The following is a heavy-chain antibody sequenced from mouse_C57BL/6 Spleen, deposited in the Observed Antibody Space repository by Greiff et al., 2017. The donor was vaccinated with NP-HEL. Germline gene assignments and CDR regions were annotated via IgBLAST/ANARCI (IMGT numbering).Heavy chain of an antibody. D-gene: IGHD2-4*01. Sequence: VQLKESGGGLVKPGGSLKLSCAASGFTFSDYGMHWVRQAPEKGLEWVAYISSGSSTIYYADTVKGRFTISRDNAKNTLFLQMTSLRSEDTAMYYCARDDYDAWFAYWGQGTLVTVSA. CDR2: ISSGSSTI. CDR3: ARDDYDAWFAY. CDR1: GFTFSDYG. V-gene: IGHV5-17*01. J-gene: IGHJ3*01.